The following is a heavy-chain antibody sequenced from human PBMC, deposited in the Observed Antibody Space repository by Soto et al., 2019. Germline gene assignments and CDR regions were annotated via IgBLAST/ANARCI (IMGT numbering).Heavy chain of an antibody. J-gene: IGHJ6*03. CDR1: GASMNTYY. CDR3: ARGNTHGYYYMDV. D-gene: IGHD3-22*01. V-gene: IGHV4-59*08. CDR2: FYYSGLT. Sequence: SETLSLTCAVSGASMNTYYWSWIQQPPGKGLEWIGYFYYSGLTNYNPSLKSRVTISLDTSKNQFSLKLSSVTAADTAVYFCARGNTHGYYYMDVWGRGTTVTVSS.